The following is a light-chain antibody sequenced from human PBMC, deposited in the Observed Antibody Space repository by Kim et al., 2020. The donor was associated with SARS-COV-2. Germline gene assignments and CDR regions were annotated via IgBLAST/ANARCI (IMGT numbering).Light chain of an antibody. Sequence: PGEKATLSCRASQSVSSNLAWYQQKPGQAPRLLIYGASTRATGIPARFSGSGSGTEFTLTISSLQSEDFAVYYCQQYNNWPMYTFGQGTKLEIK. V-gene: IGKV3-15*01. CDR1: QSVSSN. J-gene: IGKJ2*01. CDR3: QQYNNWPMYT. CDR2: GAS.